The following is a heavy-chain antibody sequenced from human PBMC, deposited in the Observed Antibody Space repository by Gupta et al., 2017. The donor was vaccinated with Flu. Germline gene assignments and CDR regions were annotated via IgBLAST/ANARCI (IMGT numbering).Heavy chain of an antibody. V-gene: IGHV3-30*18. CDR2: MSDDGINQ. J-gene: IGHJ4*02. CDR1: GLPFRDYR. CDR3: AKGGRHNWNYDGDY. D-gene: IGHD1-7*01. Sequence: QVQLVQSGGGVVQTGTHMILSCSASGLPFRDYRLHWLRQVPGQGMGVMAVMSDDGINQWYADSVRGRFTISRDNSNNTLFLQMNSLRADDTAVYYCAKGGRHNWNYDGDYWGQGTLVTVSS.